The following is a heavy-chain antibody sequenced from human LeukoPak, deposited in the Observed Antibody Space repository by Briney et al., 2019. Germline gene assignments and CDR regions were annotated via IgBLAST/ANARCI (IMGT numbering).Heavy chain of an antibody. V-gene: IGHV1-2*02. D-gene: IGHD2-2*03. Sequence: ASVKVSCKASGYTFTGYYMHWVRQAPGQGLEWMGWINPNSGGTNYAQKFQGRVTMTEDTSTDTAYMELSSLRSEDTAVYYCATMDIVVVPTLPGRDYWGQGTLVTVSS. CDR2: INPNSGGT. CDR3: ATMDIVVVPTLPGRDY. J-gene: IGHJ4*02. CDR1: GYTFTGYY.